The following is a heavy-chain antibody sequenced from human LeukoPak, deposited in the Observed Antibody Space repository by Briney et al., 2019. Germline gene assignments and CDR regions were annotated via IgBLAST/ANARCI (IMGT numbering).Heavy chain of an antibody. V-gene: IGHV3-9*01. J-gene: IGHJ4*02. D-gene: IGHD3-16*01. CDR3: AKRGTLREFDY. Sequence: GGSLRLSCAASGFTFDDYAMHWVRQAPGKGLGWVSGICWNSASICYADSVKGRFTISRDNAKTSLYLQMNSLRAEDTALYYCAKRGTLREFDYWGQGTLVTVSS. CDR1: GFTFDDYA. CDR2: ICWNSASI.